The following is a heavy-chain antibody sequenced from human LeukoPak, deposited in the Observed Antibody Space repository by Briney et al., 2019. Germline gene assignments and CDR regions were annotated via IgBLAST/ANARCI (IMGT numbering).Heavy chain of an antibody. Sequence: GGSLRLSYAASGFTFSSYAMHWVRQAPGKGLEWVAVISYDGSNKYYADSVKGRFTISRDNSNNTLYLQMNSLRAEDTAVYYCARGLQSGTQRGYFDYWGQGTLVTVSS. CDR2: ISYDGSNK. V-gene: IGHV3-30-3*01. CDR3: ARGLQSGTQRGYFDY. CDR1: GFTFSSYA. J-gene: IGHJ4*02. D-gene: IGHD3-10*01.